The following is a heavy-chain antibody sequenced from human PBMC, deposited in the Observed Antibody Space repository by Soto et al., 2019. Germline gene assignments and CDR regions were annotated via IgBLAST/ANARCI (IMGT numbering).Heavy chain of an antibody. CDR1: GFSFDDND. CDR3: VKSPWSRRGDLDL. V-gene: IGHV3-9*01. CDR2: ISWNSATI. D-gene: IGHD2-8*01. Sequence: EVELVESGGGLAQTGGSLRLSCAGSGFSFDDNDMYWVRRVPGKGLEWVSGISWNSATIGYADSVKGRFTISRDNAKNSLYLEMNPLRPEDTAIYYCVKSPWSRRGDLDLWGRGTLVTVSS. J-gene: IGHJ2*01.